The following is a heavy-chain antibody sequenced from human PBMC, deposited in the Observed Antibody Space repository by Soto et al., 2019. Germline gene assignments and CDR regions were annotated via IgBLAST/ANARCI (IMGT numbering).Heavy chain of an antibody. CDR3: AREYSGYDYANDY. Sequence: ASVKVCCKASGCTFTSYGNRWVRQAPGQGLEWMGWISAYNGNTNYAQKLQGRVTMTTDTSTSTAYMELRSLRSDDTAVYYCAREYSGYDYANDYWGQGTLVTVSS. D-gene: IGHD5-12*01. CDR1: GCTFTSYG. J-gene: IGHJ4*02. V-gene: IGHV1-18*01. CDR2: ISAYNGNT.